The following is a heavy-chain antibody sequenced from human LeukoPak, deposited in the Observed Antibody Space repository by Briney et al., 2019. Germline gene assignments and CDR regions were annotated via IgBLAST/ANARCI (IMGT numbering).Heavy chain of an antibody. V-gene: IGHV4-4*07. CDR2: IYTSGST. CDR1: GGSMGNSY. Sequence: SETLSLTCTVSGGSMGNSYWSWIRQPAGKGLEWIGRIYTSGSTNYNPSLKSRVTMSVDTSKNQFSLKLTSVTAADTAVYYCARGSYAMNVLGQGTTVTVSS. CDR3: ARGSYAMNV. J-gene: IGHJ6*02.